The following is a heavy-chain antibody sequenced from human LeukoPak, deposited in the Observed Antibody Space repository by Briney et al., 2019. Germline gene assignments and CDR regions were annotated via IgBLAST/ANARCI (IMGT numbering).Heavy chain of an antibody. D-gene: IGHD5-24*01. CDR3: ARHDRDVPQVDFFDY. J-gene: IGHJ4*02. V-gene: IGHV4-39*01. CDR1: GDSISSSNYY. Sequence: SETLSLTRNVSGDSISSSNYYWGWIRQPPGKGLEWVGSIYYSGITYYRSSLKSRVTISVDTSKNQFSLKLRCVTAADTAVYYCARHDRDVPQVDFFDYWGQGTLVTVSS. CDR2: IYYSGIT.